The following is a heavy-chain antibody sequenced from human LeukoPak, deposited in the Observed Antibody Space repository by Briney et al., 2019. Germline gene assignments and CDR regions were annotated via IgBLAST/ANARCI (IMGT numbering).Heavy chain of an antibody. CDR1: GITFSDQY. Sequence: PGGSLRLSCAVSGITFSDQYMNWLRQAPGKGLEWVSYISPDSRDTNYIDSVKGRFIISRDNARNSLFLQMNSLRAEDTAVYYRARTARLLGHWGQGTLVTVSS. CDR3: ARTARLLGH. J-gene: IGHJ4*02. V-gene: IGHV3-11*06. D-gene: IGHD2-15*01. CDR2: ISPDSRDT.